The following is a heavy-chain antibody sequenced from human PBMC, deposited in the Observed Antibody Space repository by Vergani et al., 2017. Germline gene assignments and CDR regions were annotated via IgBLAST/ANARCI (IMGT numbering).Heavy chain of an antibody. CDR2: ISWEGGST. D-gene: IGHD6-13*01. Sequence: EVQLVESGGVVVQPGGSLRLSCAASGFTFDDYTMHWVRQAPGKGLEWVSLISWEGGSTYYADSVKGRFTISRDNSKNSLYLQMNSLRTEDTDLYYCAKDILHSSSWYGLYDYWGQGTLVTVSS. V-gene: IGHV3-43*01. J-gene: IGHJ4*02. CDR1: GFTFDDYT. CDR3: AKDILHSSSWYGLYDY.